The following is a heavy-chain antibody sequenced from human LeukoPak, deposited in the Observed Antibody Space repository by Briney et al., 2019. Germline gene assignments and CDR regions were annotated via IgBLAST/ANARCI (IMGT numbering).Heavy chain of an antibody. Sequence: SETLSLICTVSGGSISSYYWSWIRQPPGKGLEWIGYIYSSGSTNYNPSLKSRVTISVATSKNQFSLKVSSVTAADTAVYYCARHFYGSGSYRAYGMDVWGQGTTVTVSS. J-gene: IGHJ6*02. CDR1: GGSISSYY. V-gene: IGHV4-59*08. CDR2: IYSSGST. D-gene: IGHD3-10*01. CDR3: ARHFYGSGSYRAYGMDV.